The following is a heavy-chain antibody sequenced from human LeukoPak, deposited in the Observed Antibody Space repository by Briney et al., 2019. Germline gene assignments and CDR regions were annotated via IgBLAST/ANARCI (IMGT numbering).Heavy chain of an antibody. D-gene: IGHD3-9*01. CDR2: ISYDGSNK. CDR3: ARDGRYFDWLSISNWFDP. J-gene: IGHJ5*02. Sequence: GRSLRLSCAASGFTFSSYAMHWVRQAPGKGLEWVAVISYDGSNKYYADSVKGRFTISRDNSKNTLYLQMNSLRAEDTAVYYCARDGRYFDWLSISNWFDPWGQGTLVTVSS. CDR1: GFTFSSYA. V-gene: IGHV3-30-3*01.